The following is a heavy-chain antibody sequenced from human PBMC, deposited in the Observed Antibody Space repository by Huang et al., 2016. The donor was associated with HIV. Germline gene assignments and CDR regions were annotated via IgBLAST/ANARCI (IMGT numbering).Heavy chain of an antibody. CDR3: ARASSSYTYGYNDY. J-gene: IGHJ4*02. Sequence: QVQLVQSGAEVKKPGASVTVSCKTSGYTFTRYYIHWMRQAPGQGLEWMGFVNPSGGRRSYAQRFQGRVTMTTDTSTDTVYMELSSLRSEDTAIYYCARASSSYTYGYNDYWGQGTLVTVSS. D-gene: IGHD5-18*01. CDR2: VNPSGGRR. V-gene: IGHV1-46*01. CDR1: GYTFTRYY.